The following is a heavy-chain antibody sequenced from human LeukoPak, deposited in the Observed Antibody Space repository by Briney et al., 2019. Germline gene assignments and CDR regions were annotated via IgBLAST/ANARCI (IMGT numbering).Heavy chain of an antibody. V-gene: IGHV3-23*01. CDR2: ISGSGGST. D-gene: IGHD3-22*01. Sequence: GGSLRLSCAASGFAFSSYAMSWVRQAPGKGLEWVSAISGSGGSTYYADSVKGRFTISRDNSTNTLYLQMNSLRAEDTAVYYCAKGDYYDSSGYYPDWGQGTLVTVSS. CDR1: GFAFSSYA. J-gene: IGHJ4*02. CDR3: AKGDYYDSSGYYPD.